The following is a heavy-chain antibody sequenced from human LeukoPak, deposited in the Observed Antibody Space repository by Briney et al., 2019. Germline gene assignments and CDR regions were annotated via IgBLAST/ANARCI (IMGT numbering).Heavy chain of an antibody. V-gene: IGHV3-53*01. J-gene: IGHJ6*03. CDR2: IYSGGST. Sequence: PGGSLRLSCAASGFTVSSNYMSWVRQAPGKGLEWVSVIYSGGSTYYADSVKGRFTISRDNSKNTLYLQMNSLRAEDTAVYYCAKALVSYYYYYYMDVWGKGTTVTVSS. CDR3: AKALVSYYYYYYMDV. CDR1: GFTVSSNY. D-gene: IGHD5/OR15-5a*01.